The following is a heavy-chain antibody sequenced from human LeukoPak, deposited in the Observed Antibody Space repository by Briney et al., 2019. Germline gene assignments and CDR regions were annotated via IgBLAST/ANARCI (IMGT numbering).Heavy chain of an antibody. CDR1: GSSISSGYY. CDR2: IYHSGST. J-gene: IGHJ4*02. CDR3: VAVVAAALYYFDY. V-gene: IGHV4-38-2*01. D-gene: IGHD2-15*01. Sequence: SATLSLTFAVSGSSISSGYYWGWIRQPPGKGLEWVGSIYHSGSTYYNPSLKSRVTISVDTSKNQFSLKLSSVTAADTAVYYCVAVVAAALYYFDYWGQGTLVTVSS.